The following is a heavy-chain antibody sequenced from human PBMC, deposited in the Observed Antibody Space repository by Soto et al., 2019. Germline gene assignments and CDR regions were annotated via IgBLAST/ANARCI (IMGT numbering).Heavy chain of an antibody. CDR1: GFTLSSYS. J-gene: IGHJ4*02. V-gene: IGHV3-23*01. D-gene: IGHD2-2*01. Sequence: TGGSLRLSCVGSGFTLSSYSMSWDRQAPGKGLEWVSAISPAGDKTYYADSVKGQFSISRDNSRNPLFLQMNSLRAETTAVYYCARVDPGDCSSTCFRYFEYGCLAT. CDR2: ISPAGDKT. CDR3: ARVDPGDCSSTCFRYFEY.